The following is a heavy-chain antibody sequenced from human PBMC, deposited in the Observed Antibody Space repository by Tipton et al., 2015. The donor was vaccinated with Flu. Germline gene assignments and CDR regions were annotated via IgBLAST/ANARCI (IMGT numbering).Heavy chain of an antibody. V-gene: IGHV3-7*03. J-gene: IGHJ4*02. CDR3: ARAIAAAGSR. CDR2: IKQDGNEK. Sequence: SLRLSCAAPEFTFSSYWVHWVRQAPGKGLEWVANIKQDGNEKYYVDSVKGRFTISRDNAKNSLYLQMNSLRADDTAVYYCARAIAAAGSRWGQGTLVTVSS. D-gene: IGHD6-13*01. CDR1: EFTFSSYW.